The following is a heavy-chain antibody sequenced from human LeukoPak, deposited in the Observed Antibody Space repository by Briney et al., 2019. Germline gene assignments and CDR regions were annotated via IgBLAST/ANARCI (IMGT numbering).Heavy chain of an antibody. CDR3: AKATSVYDSSEPYFDY. CDR2: ISYDGSNK. Sequence: PGGSLRLSCAASGFTFSSYGMHWVRQAPGKGLEWVAVISYDGSNKYYADSVKGRFTISRDNSKNTLYLQMNSLRAEDTAVYYCAKATSVYDSSEPYFDYWGQGTLVTVSS. J-gene: IGHJ4*02. D-gene: IGHD3-22*01. V-gene: IGHV3-30*18. CDR1: GFTFSSYG.